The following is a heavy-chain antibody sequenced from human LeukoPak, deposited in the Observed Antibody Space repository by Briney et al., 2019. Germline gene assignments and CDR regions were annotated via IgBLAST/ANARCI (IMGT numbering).Heavy chain of an antibody. D-gene: IGHD2-8*01. CDR1: GFTFSSYA. J-gene: IGHJ4*02. Sequence: PGGSLRLSCAASGFTFSSYAMHWVRQAPGKGLEWVAVISYDGSNKYYADSVKGRFTISRDNSKNTLYLQMNSLRAEDTAVYYCARDRMALFDCWGQGTLVTVSS. V-gene: IGHV3-30-3*01. CDR3: ARDRMALFDC. CDR2: ISYDGSNK.